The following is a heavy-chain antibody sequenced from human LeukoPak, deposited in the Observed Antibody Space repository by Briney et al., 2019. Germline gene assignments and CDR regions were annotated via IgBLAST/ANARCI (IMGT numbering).Heavy chain of an antibody. D-gene: IGHD3-3*01. CDR3: ARAPPAGYDFWSGYYDY. V-gene: IGHV3-7*01. J-gene: IGHJ4*02. CDR2: IKQDGSEK. Sequence: GGSLRLSCATSGFTFSSYLMSWVRQAPGKGLEWVANIKQDGSEKYYVDSVKGRFTISRDNAKNSLYLQMNSLRAEDTAVYYCARAPPAGYDFWSGYYDYWGQGTLVTVSS. CDR1: GFTFSSYL.